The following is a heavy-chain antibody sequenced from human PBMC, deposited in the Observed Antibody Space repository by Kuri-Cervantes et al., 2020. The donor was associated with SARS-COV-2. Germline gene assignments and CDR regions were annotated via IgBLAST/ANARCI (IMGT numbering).Heavy chain of an antibody. CDR2: INPNSGGT. V-gene: IGHV1-2*02. D-gene: IGHD6-13*01. CDR1: GDTFSSYA. Sequence: ASVKVSCKASGDTFSSYAISWVRQAPGQGLEWMGWINPNSGGTNYAQKFQGRVTMTRDMSISTAYMELSSLRSDDTAVYYCAREEGIVDYWGQGTLVTVSS. CDR3: AREEGIVDY. J-gene: IGHJ4*02.